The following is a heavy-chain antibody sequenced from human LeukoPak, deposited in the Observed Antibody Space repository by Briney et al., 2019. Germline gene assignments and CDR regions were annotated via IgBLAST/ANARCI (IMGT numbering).Heavy chain of an antibody. Sequence: GVSLRLSCAASGFSFSRYGMKWVRQAPGKGLEWLSYIRSSDSTTYYADSVKGRFTISRDNAKSTLYLQMDSLRVENTAVYYCAKRADSSAHSFDYWGQGTLVTVSS. CDR2: IRSSDSTT. CDR1: GFSFSRYG. V-gene: IGHV3-48*04. D-gene: IGHD3-22*01. J-gene: IGHJ4*02. CDR3: AKRADSSAHSFDY.